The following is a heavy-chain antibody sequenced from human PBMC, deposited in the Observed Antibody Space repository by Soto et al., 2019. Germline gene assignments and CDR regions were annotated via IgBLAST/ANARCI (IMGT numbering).Heavy chain of an antibody. CDR2: ISYDGSNK. V-gene: IGHV3-30-3*01. J-gene: IGHJ4*02. D-gene: IGHD2-15*01. CDR3: AKDRRKVVVAAPFDY. Sequence: PGGSLRLSCAASGFTFSSYAMHWVRQAPGKGLEWVAVISYDGSNKYYADSVKGRFTISRDNSKNTLYLQMNSPRAEDTAVYYCAKDRRKVVVAAPFDYWGQGTLVTVSS. CDR1: GFTFSSYA.